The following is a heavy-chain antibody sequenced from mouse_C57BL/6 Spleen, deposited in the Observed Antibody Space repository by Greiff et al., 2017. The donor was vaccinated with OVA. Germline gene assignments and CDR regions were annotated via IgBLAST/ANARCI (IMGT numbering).Heavy chain of an antibody. J-gene: IGHJ4*01. V-gene: IGHV1-82*01. CDR3: ARSSSGRYYAMDY. D-gene: IGHD3-2*02. CDR2: IYPGDGDT. Sequence: QVQLQQSGPELVKPGASVKISCKASGYAFSSSWMNWVKQRPGKGLEWIGRIYPGDGDTNYNGKFKGKATLTADKSSSTAYMQLSSLTSEDSAVYFCARSSSGRYYAMDYWGQGTSVTVSS. CDR1: GYAFSSSW.